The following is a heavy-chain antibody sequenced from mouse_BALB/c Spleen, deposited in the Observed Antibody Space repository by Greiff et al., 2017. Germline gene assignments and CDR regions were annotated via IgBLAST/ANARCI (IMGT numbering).Heavy chain of an antibody. D-gene: IGHD2-1*01. Sequence: VQGVESGPGLVAPSQSLSITCTVSGFSLTSYGVHWVRQPPGKGLEWLGVIWAGGSTNYNSALMSRLSISKDNSKSQVFLKMNSLQTDDTAMYYCAREGGIYSGFAYWGQGTLVTVSA. J-gene: IGHJ3*01. CDR1: GFSLTSYG. CDR2: IWAGGST. V-gene: IGHV2-9*02. CDR3: AREGGIYSGFAY.